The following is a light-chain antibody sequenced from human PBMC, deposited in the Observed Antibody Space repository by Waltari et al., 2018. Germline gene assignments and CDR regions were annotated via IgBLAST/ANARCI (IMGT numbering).Light chain of an antibody. CDR2: EVS. J-gene: IGLJ2*01. CDR1: SRDVGGYKY. V-gene: IGLV2-14*01. CDR3: SSYTSSSTVV. Sequence: QSALTQPASVSGSPGQSIPISCTGTSRDVGGYKYIPWYQQHPGKAPKLMIYEVSNRPSGVSNRFSGSKSGNTASLTISGLQAEDEADYYCSSYTSSSTVVFGGGTKLTVL.